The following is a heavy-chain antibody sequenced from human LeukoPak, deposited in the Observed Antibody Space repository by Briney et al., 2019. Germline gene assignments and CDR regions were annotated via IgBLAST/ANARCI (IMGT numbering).Heavy chain of an antibody. J-gene: IGHJ4*02. D-gene: IGHD3-3*01. Sequence: GGSLRLSCAASGFTFSSYAMHWVRQAPGKGLEWVAVISYDGSNKYYADSVKGRFTISRDNSKNTLYLQMGSLRAEDMAVYYCARPGGDFWSGYYYYDYWGQGTLVTVSS. CDR2: ISYDGSNK. V-gene: IGHV3-30*14. CDR3: ARPGGDFWSGYYYYDY. CDR1: GFTFSSYA.